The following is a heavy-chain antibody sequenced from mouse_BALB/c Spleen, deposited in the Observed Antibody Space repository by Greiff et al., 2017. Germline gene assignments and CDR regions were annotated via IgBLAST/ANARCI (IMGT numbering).Heavy chain of an antibody. CDR2: IYPGNVNT. D-gene: IGHD1-1*01. CDR1: GYTFTSYY. Sequence: VQLQQSGPELVKPGASVRISCKASGYTFTSYYIHWVKQRPGQGLEWIGWIYPGNVNTKYNEKFKGKATLTADKSSSTAYMQLSSLTSEDSAVYFCARMDYYGSNHAMDYWGQGTSVTVSS. J-gene: IGHJ4*01. CDR3: ARMDYYGSNHAMDY. V-gene: IGHV1S56*01.